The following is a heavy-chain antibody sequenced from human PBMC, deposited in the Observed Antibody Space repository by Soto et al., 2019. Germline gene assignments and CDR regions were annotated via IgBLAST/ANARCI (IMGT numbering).Heavy chain of an antibody. Sequence: GGSLRLSCAASGFTFDYHAMHWVRQAPGRGLEWVSGISWNSGAIGYADSVKGRFTISRDNAKNSLYLQMNSLRLDDTAFYYCAKGHHNRYNSYADYWGQGTLVTVSS. CDR3: AKGHHNRYNSYADY. J-gene: IGHJ4*02. V-gene: IGHV3-9*01. D-gene: IGHD1-1*01. CDR1: GFTFDYHA. CDR2: ISWNSGAI.